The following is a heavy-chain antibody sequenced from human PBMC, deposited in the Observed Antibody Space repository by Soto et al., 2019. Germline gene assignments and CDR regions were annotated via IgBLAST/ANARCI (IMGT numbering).Heavy chain of an antibody. D-gene: IGHD3-10*01. CDR2: IYYSGST. Sequence: PSETLSRTCTVSGGSVSSGSYYCSWIRQPPGKGLEWIGYIYYSGSTNYNPSLKSRVTISVDTSKNQFSLKLSSVTAADTAVYYCARVKEYYGSGRHFDYWGQGTLVSV. CDR1: GGSVSSGSYY. J-gene: IGHJ4*02. V-gene: IGHV4-61*01. CDR3: ARVKEYYGSGRHFDY.